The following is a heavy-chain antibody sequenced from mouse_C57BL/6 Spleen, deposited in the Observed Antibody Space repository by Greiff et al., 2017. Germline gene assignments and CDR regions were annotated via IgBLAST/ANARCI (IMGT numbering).Heavy chain of an antibody. D-gene: IGHD1-1*01. CDR2: IDPSDSYT. CDR1: GYTFTSYW. Sequence: QVQLQQPGAELVMPGASVKLSCKASGYTFTSYWMHWVKQRPGQGLEWIGEIDPSDSYTNYNQNFKGKSTLTVDKSSSIAYMQLSSLTSEDSAVYDCARWTTVGEGNFDVWGTGTTVTVSS. J-gene: IGHJ1*03. V-gene: IGHV1-69*01. CDR3: ARWTTVGEGNFDV.